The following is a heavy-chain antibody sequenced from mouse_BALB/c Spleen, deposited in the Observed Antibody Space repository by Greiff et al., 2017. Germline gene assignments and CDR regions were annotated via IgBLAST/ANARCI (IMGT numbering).Heavy chain of an antibody. V-gene: IGHV2-9-2*01. CDR1: GFSLTSYD. CDR2: IWTGGGT. CDR3: VRGERRENYFDY. Sequence: VKLVESGPGLVAPSQSLSITCTVSGFSLTSYDISWIRQPPGKGLEWLGVIWTGGGTNYNSAFMSRLSISKDNSKSQVFLKMNSLQTDDTAIYYCVRGERRENYFDYWGQGTTLTVSS. J-gene: IGHJ2*01. D-gene: IGHD2-12*01.